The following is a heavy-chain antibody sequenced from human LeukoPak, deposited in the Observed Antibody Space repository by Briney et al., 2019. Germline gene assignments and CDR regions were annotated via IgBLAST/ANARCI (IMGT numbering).Heavy chain of an antibody. CDR1: GYTFTSYG. D-gene: IGHD1-7*01. CDR2: ISAYSGST. Sequence: GASVKVSCKAAGYTFTSYGISWVRPAPGQGPGWMGWISAYSGSTNYAQKFQGRVTMTIDTSTTTAYMELRGLRSDDTAVYYCASGGSNWNYQYYFDYWGQGTLVTVSS. V-gene: IGHV1-18*01. J-gene: IGHJ4*02. CDR3: ASGGSNWNYQYYFDY.